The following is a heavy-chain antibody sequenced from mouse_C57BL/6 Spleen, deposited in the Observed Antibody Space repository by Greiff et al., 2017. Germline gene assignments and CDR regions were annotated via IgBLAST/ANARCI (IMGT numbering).Heavy chain of an antibody. D-gene: IGHD2-3*01. J-gene: IGHJ2*01. CDR2: IDPSDSYT. CDR3: ARSGGYYRYFGY. Sequence: QVQLQQPGAELVMPGASVKLSCKASGYTFTSYWMHWVKQRPGQGLEWIGEIDPSDSYTNYNQKFKGKSTLTVDKSSSTAYMQLSSLTSEDSAVYYCARSGGYYRYFGYWGQGTTLTVSS. CDR1: GYTFTSYW. V-gene: IGHV1-69*01.